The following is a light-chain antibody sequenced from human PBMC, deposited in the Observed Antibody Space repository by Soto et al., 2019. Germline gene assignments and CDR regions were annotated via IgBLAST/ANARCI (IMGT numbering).Light chain of an antibody. CDR3: QQRSNWPWT. CDR1: QSVTSS. CDR2: DVS. J-gene: IGKJ1*01. V-gene: IGKV3-11*01. Sequence: EIVLTQSPATLSLSPGDRATLSCRASQSVTSSLAWFQQKPGQAPRLLIYDVSRRATAIPARFSGSGSGTDFTLTISSLEPEDFALYYCQQRSNWPWTFGQGTKVEIK.